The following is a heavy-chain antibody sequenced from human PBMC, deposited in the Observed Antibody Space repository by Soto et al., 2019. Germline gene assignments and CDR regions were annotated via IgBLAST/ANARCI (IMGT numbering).Heavy chain of an antibody. Sequence: SETLSLTCAVYGGSFSGYYWSWIRQPPGKGLEWIGEINHSGSTNYNPSLKSRVTISVDTSKNQFSLKLSSVTAADTAVYYCARASSSSWYEPFDYWGQGTLVTVSS. CDR1: GGSFSGYY. CDR3: ARASSSSWYEPFDY. V-gene: IGHV4-34*01. CDR2: INHSGST. D-gene: IGHD6-13*01. J-gene: IGHJ4*02.